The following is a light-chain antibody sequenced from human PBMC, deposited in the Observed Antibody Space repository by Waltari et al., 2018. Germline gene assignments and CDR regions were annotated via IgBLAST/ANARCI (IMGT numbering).Light chain of an antibody. CDR3: QSYDSSLSGSV. J-gene: IGLJ2*01. CDR1: SPHLGAGYD. CDR2: GNS. Sequence: QSGLTQPPSVSGAPGQRVTISSTARSPHLGAGYDVHWYQLLPGTAPKLLIYGNSNRPSGVPDRFSGSKSGTSASLAITGLQAEDEAGYYCQSYDSSLSGSVFGGGTKLTVL. V-gene: IGLV1-40*01.